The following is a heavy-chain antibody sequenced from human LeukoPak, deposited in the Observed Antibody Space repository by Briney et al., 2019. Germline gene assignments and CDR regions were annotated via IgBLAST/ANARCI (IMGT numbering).Heavy chain of an antibody. D-gene: IGHD1-1*01. Sequence: GGSLRLSCAASGFTFSSYSMNWVRQAPGKGLEWVSYISSSSSTIYYADSVKGRFTISRDNAKNSLYLQMNSLRAEDTAVYYCARGYNWKDVGFVYWGQGTMVTVSS. CDR1: GFTFSSYS. CDR3: ARGYNWKDVGFVY. V-gene: IGHV3-48*04. CDR2: ISSSSSTI. J-gene: IGHJ1*01.